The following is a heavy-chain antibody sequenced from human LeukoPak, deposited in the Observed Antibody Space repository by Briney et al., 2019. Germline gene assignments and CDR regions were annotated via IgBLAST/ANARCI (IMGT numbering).Heavy chain of an antibody. Sequence: SETLSLTCTVSGGSISTTSYYWGWIRQPPGKGLEWIRSISYVGTTFYNPSLKSRVSTSVDTSKNQFSLKLSSVTAADTAVYYCARATVTMSFDPWGQGTLVTVSS. CDR1: GGSISTTSYY. V-gene: IGHV4-39*07. D-gene: IGHD4-11*01. CDR2: ISYVGTT. J-gene: IGHJ5*02. CDR3: ARATVTMSFDP.